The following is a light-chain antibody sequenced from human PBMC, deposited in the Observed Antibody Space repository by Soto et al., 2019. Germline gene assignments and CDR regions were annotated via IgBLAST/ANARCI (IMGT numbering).Light chain of an antibody. V-gene: IGKV3-15*01. CDR2: DAS. J-gene: IGKJ4*01. CDR3: QQYNNWPLT. Sequence: EIVMTQSPATLSVSPGERATLSCRASQSVSSNLAWYQQTPGQAPRLLIYDASTRATGIPASFSGSGSGTEFTLTISSLQSEDFAVYYCQQYNNWPLTFGGGTKVEIK. CDR1: QSVSSN.